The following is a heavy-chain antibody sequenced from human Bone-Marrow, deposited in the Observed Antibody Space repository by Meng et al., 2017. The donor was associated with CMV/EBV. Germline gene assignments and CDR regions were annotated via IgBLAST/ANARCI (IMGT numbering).Heavy chain of an antibody. CDR1: GDSVSSNSAA. CDR3: ARSPSQTYYYYYGMDV. V-gene: IGHV6-1*01. CDR2: TYYRSKWYN. D-gene: IGHD2-2*01. J-gene: IGHJ6*02. Sequence: LRLSCAISGDSVSSNSAAWNWIRQSPSRGLEWLGRTYYRSKWYNDYAVSVKSRITINPDTSKNQFSLQLNSVTPEDTAVYYCARSPSQTYYYYYGMDVWGQGTTVTASS.